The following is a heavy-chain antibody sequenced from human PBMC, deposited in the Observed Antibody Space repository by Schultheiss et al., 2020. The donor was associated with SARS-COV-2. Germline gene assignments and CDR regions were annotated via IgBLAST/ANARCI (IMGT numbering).Heavy chain of an antibody. CDR3: ARGGYYDYWSGYYFDY. J-gene: IGHJ4*02. CDR1: GFTFSSYA. CDR2: ISSNGGST. V-gene: IGHV3-64*04. D-gene: IGHD3-3*01. Sequence: GGSLRLSCSASGFTFSSYAMHWVRQAPGKGLEYVSAISSNGGSTYYADSVKGRFTISRDKSKNTLYLQMNSLRDEDRAVYYCARGGYYDYWSGYYFDYWGQGALVTVSS.